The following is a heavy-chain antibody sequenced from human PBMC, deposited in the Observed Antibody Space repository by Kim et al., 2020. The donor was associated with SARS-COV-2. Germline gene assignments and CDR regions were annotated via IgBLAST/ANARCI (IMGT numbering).Heavy chain of an antibody. CDR3: AKSVADYYDSSGYFDY. Sequence: VKGRLTLSRENSKTTLYLQMNSLRAEDTAVYYCAKSVADYYDSSGYFDYWGQGTLVTVSS. D-gene: IGHD3-22*01. J-gene: IGHJ4*02. V-gene: IGHV3-30*02.